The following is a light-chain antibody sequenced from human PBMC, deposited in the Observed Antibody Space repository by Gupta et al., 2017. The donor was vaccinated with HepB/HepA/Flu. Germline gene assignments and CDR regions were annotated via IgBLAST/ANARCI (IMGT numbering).Light chain of an antibody. CDR3: LQDGSSPIT. V-gene: IGKV3-20*01. CDR1: QSVSSSY. J-gene: IGKJ5*01. Sequence: IVFTQSRGTLSLSPGERATLSCRASQSVSSSYLAWYQQRPGQAPRLLIYGASSRATGIPDRFSGSGSGTDFTLTISRLEPEDFAVYYCLQDGSSPITFGQGTQLEIK. CDR2: GAS.